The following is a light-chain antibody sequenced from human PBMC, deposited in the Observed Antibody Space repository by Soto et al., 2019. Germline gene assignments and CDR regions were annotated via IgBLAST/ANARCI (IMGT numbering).Light chain of an antibody. V-gene: IGKV1-33*01. CDR1: QDISNY. CDR3: QQYDNPIT. J-gene: IGKJ5*01. Sequence: DIQMTQSPSSLSASVGDRVTITCQASQDISNYLNWYQQKPGKAPKLLIYDASNLETGVPSRFSGSGSGTDFTFTISSLQPGDIATYYCQQYDNPITFGQGTRLEN. CDR2: DAS.